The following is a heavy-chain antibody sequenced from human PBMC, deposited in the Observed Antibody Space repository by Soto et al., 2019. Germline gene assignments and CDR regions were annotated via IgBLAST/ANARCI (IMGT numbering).Heavy chain of an antibody. J-gene: IGHJ4*02. D-gene: IGHD3-10*01. V-gene: IGHV5-10-1*01. CDR1: GYTFTNFW. Sequence: GESLKISCEASGYTFTNFWISWVRQLPGKGLEWMGRIDPSDSFTNYSPSFQGHVTISTDESFSTAYLQWSSLKVSDSAMYYCARTHARRGIIDYWGQGALVTVSS. CDR3: ARTHARRGIIDY. CDR2: IDPSDSFT.